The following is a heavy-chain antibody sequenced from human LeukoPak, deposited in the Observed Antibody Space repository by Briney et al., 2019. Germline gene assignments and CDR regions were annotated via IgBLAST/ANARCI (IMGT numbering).Heavy chain of an antibody. D-gene: IGHD1-1*01. CDR3: ARDRELAMGGLDY. Sequence: GGSLRLSCAASGFTFSDYNMSWIRQAPGKGLEWVSYISSSGSTIYYADSVKGRFTISRDNAKNSLYLQMNSLRAEDTVVYYCARDRELAMGGLDYWGQGTLVTVSS. CDR2: ISSSGSTI. CDR1: GFTFSDYN. J-gene: IGHJ4*02. V-gene: IGHV3-11*01.